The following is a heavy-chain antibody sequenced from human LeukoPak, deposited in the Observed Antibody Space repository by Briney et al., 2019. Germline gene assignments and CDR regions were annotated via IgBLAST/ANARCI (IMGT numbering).Heavy chain of an antibody. CDR1: GSTFTSYS. J-gene: IGHJ6*02. CDR2: ISAYNGNT. D-gene: IGHD1-1*01. V-gene: IGHV1-18*01. CDR3: ARDWNDGYYYYGMDV. Sequence: ASVKVSCKASGSTFTSYSFSWVRQAPGQGLEWIGWISAYNGNTHYAQKVQGRVTLTTDTSTSTAYMELRSLRSDDTAVYYCARDWNDGYYYYGMDVWGQGTPVTVSS.